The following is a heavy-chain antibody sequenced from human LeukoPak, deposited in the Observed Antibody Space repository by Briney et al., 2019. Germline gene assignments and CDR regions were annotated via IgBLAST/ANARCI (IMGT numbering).Heavy chain of an antibody. J-gene: IGHJ4*02. D-gene: IGHD6-13*01. Sequence: PGGSLRLSCAASGFTFSSYWMSWVRQAPGKGLEWVANIKQDGSEKYYVDSVKGRFTISRDNAKNSLYLQMNSLRAEDTAVYYCARDLQYGSSSWCYFDYWGQGTLVTVSS. CDR1: GFTFSSYW. CDR3: ARDLQYGSSSWCYFDY. CDR2: IKQDGSEK. V-gene: IGHV3-7*01.